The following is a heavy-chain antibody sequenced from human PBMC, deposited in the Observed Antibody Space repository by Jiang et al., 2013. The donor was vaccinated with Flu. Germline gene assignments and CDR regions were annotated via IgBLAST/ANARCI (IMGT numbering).Heavy chain of an antibody. D-gene: IGHD2-15*01. J-gene: IGHJ6*02. V-gene: IGHV4-31*02. CDR3: ARGWYGMDV. Sequence: IGYIYYSGSTYYNPSLKSRVTISVDTSKNQFSLKLSSVTAADTAVYYCARGWYGMDVWGQGTTVTVSS. CDR2: IYYSGST.